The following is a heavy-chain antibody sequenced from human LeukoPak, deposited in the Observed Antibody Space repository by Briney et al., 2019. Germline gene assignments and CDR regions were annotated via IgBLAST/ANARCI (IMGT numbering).Heavy chain of an antibody. CDR1: GYTFTIYD. CDR3: ARGAIFGVTPRGYGMDV. D-gene: IGHD3-3*01. Sequence: ASVKVSCKASGYTFTIYDISWVRQAPGQGLEWVGWMNPNNGGTVYAQKFQGRVTMTRDTSTGTLYMELNSLKSEDTAVYYCARGAIFGVTPRGYGMDVWGQGTTVTVSS. CDR2: MNPNNGGT. V-gene: IGHV1-8*01. J-gene: IGHJ6*02.